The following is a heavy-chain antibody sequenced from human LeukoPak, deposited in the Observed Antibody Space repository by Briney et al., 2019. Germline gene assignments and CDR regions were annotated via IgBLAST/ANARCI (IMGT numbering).Heavy chain of an antibody. J-gene: IGHJ4*02. V-gene: IGHV5-51*01. D-gene: IGHD2-2*02. Sequence: PGESLKISCKGSGYSVTNYWNGWVRQMPGKGLEWMGIIYPGDSDTRYSPSFQGQVTISVDKSISTAYLQWSSLKASDTAMYYCARSYCSSSSCYIDYWGQGTLVTVSS. CDR3: ARSYCSSSSCYIDY. CDR2: IYPGDSDT. CDR1: GYSVTNYW.